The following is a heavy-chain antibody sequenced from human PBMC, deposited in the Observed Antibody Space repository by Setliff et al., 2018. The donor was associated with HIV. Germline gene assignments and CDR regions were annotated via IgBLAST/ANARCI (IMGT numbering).Heavy chain of an antibody. CDR1: GGTFSSYA. CDR3: ARVTTVVTDPLYYHYMDV. V-gene: IGHV1-69*04. D-gene: IGHD2-15*01. Sequence: AASVKVSCKASGGTFSSYAISWVRQAPGQGLEWMGRIIPILGIANYAQKFQGRVTITADESSSTAYMELSSLRYGDTAVYYCARVTTVVTDPLYYHYMDVWGKGTTVTVSS. CDR2: IIPILGIA. J-gene: IGHJ6*03.